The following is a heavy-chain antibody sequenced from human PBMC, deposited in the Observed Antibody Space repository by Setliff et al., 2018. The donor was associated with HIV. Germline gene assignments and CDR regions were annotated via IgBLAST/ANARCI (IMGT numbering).Heavy chain of an antibody. D-gene: IGHD2-2*01. CDR3: ARHLGLPDATDYMDV. Sequence: GASLKISCKGSGYSFTSSWIGWVRQMPGKGLEWMGIVYPGDSNTRYSPSFQGQVTISADQSVSTAYLQWSSLKASDNAMYYCARHLGLPDATDYMDVWGKGTTVTVSS. V-gene: IGHV5-51*01. CDR2: VYPGDSNT. CDR1: GYSFTSSW. J-gene: IGHJ6*03.